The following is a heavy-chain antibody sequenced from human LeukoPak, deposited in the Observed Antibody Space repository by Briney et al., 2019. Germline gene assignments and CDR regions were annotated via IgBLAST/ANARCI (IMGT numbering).Heavy chain of an antibody. Sequence: ASVKVSCKASGYTFTSYGIIWVRQAPGQGLEWMGWISAYNGNTNYAQKLQGRVTMTTDTSTSTAYMELRSLRSDDTAVYYCARDTYSGYAADDWGQGTLVTVSS. V-gene: IGHV1-18*01. CDR1: GYTFTSYG. D-gene: IGHD5-12*01. J-gene: IGHJ4*02. CDR3: ARDTYSGYAADD. CDR2: ISAYNGNT.